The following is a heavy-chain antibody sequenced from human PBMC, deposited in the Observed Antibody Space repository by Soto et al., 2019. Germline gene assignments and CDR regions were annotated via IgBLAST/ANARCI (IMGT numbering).Heavy chain of an antibody. D-gene: IGHD2-15*01. Sequence: ASVKVSCKASGYTFTSYAMHWVRQAPGQRLEWMGWINAGNGNTKYSQKFQGRVTITRDTSASTAYMELSSLRSEDTAVYYCARMMVVAATTRGLFDYWGQGTLVTVSS. CDR1: GYTFTSYA. J-gene: IGHJ4*02. V-gene: IGHV1-3*01. CDR2: INAGNGNT. CDR3: ARMMVVAATTRGLFDY.